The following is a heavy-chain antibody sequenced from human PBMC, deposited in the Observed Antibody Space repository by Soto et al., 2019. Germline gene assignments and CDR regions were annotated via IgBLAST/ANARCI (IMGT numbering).Heavy chain of an antibody. CDR2: IYWNDDK. CDR1: GFSLSTRAVG. D-gene: IGHD1-26*01. CDR3: AHRHELGSFDI. Sequence: SGPTLVNPTQTLTLTCTFSGFSLSTRAVGVGWIRQPPGKALEWLALIYWNDDKRYSPSLKNRLTITKDTSKNHVVLTMANMDPVDTATYYCAHRHELGSFDIWGQGTKVTVSS. J-gene: IGHJ3*02. V-gene: IGHV2-5*01.